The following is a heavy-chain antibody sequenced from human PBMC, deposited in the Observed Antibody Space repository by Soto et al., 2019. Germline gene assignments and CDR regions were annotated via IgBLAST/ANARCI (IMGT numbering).Heavy chain of an antibody. J-gene: IGHJ4*02. D-gene: IGHD2-2*01. CDR3: ARLPRDGNNTSCYYADY. CDR1: GYVFNTNW. CDR2: MYPGDSDT. Sequence: GQSLKISCRGSGYVFNTNWFGWVRQLPGRGLEWVGIMYPGDSDTRYNPSLQGHVTLSVDVTVSTAFLQWRSLETSDTGMYFCARLPRDGNNTSCYYADYRGQGTAVTVS. V-gene: IGHV5-51*01.